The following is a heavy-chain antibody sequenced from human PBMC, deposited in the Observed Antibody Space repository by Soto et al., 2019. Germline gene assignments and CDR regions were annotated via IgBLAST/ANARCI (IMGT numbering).Heavy chain of an antibody. CDR1: GDSTSNSNW. CDR2: VHHSGST. D-gene: IGHD3-16*01. V-gene: IGHV4-4*02. J-gene: IGHJ2*01. Sequence: QVQLQESGPGLVKPSGTLSLTCDVSGDSTSNSNWWSWVRQPPGRGLEWIGEVHHSGSTNYNPSLKSRVTISMDMSKNQFSLKLSSVTAADTAVFYCARRIYGDWYFDLWGRGFLVTVTS. CDR3: ARRIYGDWYFDL.